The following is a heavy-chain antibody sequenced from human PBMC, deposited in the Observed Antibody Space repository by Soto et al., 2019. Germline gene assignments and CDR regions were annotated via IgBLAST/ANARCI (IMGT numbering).Heavy chain of an antibody. D-gene: IGHD2-15*01. CDR3: ARAVVVVVAATYYMDV. CDR1: GFTFSSYW. CDR2: IKQDGSEK. Sequence: GGSLRLSCAASGFTFSSYWMSWVRQAPGKGLEWVANIKQDGSEKYYVDSVKGRFTISRDNAKNSLYLQMNSLRAEDTAVYYCARAVVVVVAATYYMDVWGKGTTVTVSS. V-gene: IGHV3-7*01. J-gene: IGHJ6*03.